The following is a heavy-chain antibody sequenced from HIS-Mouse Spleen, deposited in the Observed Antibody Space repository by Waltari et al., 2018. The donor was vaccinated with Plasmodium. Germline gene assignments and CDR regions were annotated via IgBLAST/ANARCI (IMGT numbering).Heavy chain of an antibody. J-gene: IGHJ4*02. CDR3: ARDRITGTSYFDY. CDR2: IYYSGLT. CDR1: GGSISSSSYY. Sequence: QLQLQESGPGLVKPSATLSLTCTVSGGSISSSSYYWGWIRQPPGKGLEWIGSIYYSGLTYYNPSLKSRVTISVDTSKNQFSLKLSAVTAADTAVYYCARDRITGTSYFDYWGQGTLVTVSS. D-gene: IGHD1-7*01. V-gene: IGHV4-39*07.